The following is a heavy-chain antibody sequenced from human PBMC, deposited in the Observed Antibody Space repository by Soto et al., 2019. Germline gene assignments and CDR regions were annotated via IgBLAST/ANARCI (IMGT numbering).Heavy chain of an antibody. CDR3: ARELESSSDSLKYYYYYGMDV. J-gene: IGHJ6*02. CDR1: GYTFTSYG. V-gene: IGHV1-18*04. Sequence: GASVKVSCKASGYTFTSYGISWVRQAPGQGLEWMGWISAYNGNTNYAQKLQGRVTMTTDTSTSTAYMELRSLRSDDTAVYYCARELESSSDSLKYYYYYGMDVWGQGTTVTVPS. CDR2: ISAYNGNT. D-gene: IGHD6-6*01.